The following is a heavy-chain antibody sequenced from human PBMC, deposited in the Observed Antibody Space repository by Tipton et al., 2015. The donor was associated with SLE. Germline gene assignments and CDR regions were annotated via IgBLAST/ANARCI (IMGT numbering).Heavy chain of an antibody. Sequence: SLRLSCAASGFTFDDYDMSWVRQAPGKGLEWVSTISGSGGSTYYADSVKGRFTISRDSSKNTLYLQMNSLRAEDTAVYYCARDLPTVTHGYFDLWGRGTLVTVSS. J-gene: IGHJ2*01. CDR3: ARDLPTVTHGYFDL. V-gene: IGHV3-23*01. CDR2: ISGSGGST. D-gene: IGHD4-17*01. CDR1: GFTFDDYD.